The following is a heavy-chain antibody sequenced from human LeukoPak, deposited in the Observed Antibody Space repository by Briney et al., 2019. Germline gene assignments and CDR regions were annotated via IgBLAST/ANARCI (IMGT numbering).Heavy chain of an antibody. D-gene: IGHD5-24*01. CDR3: ARDQEADGYVKFDY. Sequence: GGSLRLSCAASGFTISGYHMNWVRQAPGKGLEGVAYINGNGRYIYYADSVKGRFTISRDNAKNSVYLQMDSLRPEDTAVYYCARDQEADGYVKFDYWGHGTLVTVTS. J-gene: IGHJ4*01. V-gene: IGHV3-21*01. CDR1: GFTISGYH. CDR2: INGNGRYI.